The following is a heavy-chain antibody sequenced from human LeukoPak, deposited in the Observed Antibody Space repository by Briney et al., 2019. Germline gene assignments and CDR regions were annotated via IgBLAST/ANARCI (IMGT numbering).Heavy chain of an antibody. CDR3: ARDLLLDYARGGFDP. J-gene: IGHJ5*02. CDR2: IYSGGST. V-gene: IGHV3-53*01. Sequence: GGSLRLSCAASGFTVSSNYMSWVRQAPGKGLEWVSVIYSGGSTYYADSVKGRFTISRDNSKNTLYLQMNSLRAEDTAVYYCARDLLLDYARGGFDPWGQGTLVTVSS. D-gene: IGHD3-16*01. CDR1: GFTVSSNY.